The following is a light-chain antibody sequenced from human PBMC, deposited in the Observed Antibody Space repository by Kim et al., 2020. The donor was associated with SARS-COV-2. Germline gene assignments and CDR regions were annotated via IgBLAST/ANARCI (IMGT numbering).Light chain of an antibody. V-gene: IGLV2-8*01. Sequence: QSALTQPPSASGSPGQSVTISCTGTSSDVGHYNSVSWYQQHPGKAPKLMIYGVYKRPSGVPDRFSGSKSGNTASLTVSGLQAEDEADYYCSSYAGSDNYVFGTGTEVTVL. CDR2: GVY. J-gene: IGLJ1*01. CDR3: SSYAGSDNYV. CDR1: SSDVGHYNS.